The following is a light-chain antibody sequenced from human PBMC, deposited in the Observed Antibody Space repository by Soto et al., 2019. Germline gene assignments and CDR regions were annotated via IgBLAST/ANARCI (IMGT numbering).Light chain of an antibody. J-gene: IGLJ2*01. CDR1: GSNIGAAYD. V-gene: IGLV1-40*01. CDR3: QSYDSSRSGRVV. CDR2: GDN. Sequence: QSVLTQPPSVSGAPGQRVTISCAGGGSNIGAAYDVHWYQQLPGTAPRLLIYGDNNRPSGVPDRFSGSKSGTSASLAITGLQAEEEADYYCQSYDSSRSGRVVFGGGTKLTVL.